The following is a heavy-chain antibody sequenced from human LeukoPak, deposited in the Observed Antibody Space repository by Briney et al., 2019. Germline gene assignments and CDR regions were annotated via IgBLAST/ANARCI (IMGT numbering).Heavy chain of an antibody. J-gene: IGHJ4*02. CDR3: ARDAMVTSDFDY. V-gene: IGHV4-39*02. CDR1: GGSISSGSYY. Sequence: PSETLSLTCTVSGGSISSGSYYWGWIRQPPGKGLEWIGSIYYSGSTYYNPSLKSRVTISVDTSKNQFSLKLSSVTAADTAVYYCARDAMVTSDFDYWGQGTLVTVSS. CDR2: IYYSGST. D-gene: IGHD5-18*01.